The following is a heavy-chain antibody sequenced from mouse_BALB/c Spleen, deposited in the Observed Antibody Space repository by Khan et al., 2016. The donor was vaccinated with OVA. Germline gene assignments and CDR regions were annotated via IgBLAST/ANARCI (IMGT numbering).Heavy chain of an antibody. D-gene: IGHD1-1*01. CDR1: GYSITSDYA. CDR2: ISYSGST. V-gene: IGHV3-2*02. J-gene: IGHJ4*01. Sequence: VQLQELGPGLVKPSQSLSLTCPVTGYSITSDYAWNWIRQFPGNKLEWMVYISYSGSTSYNPSLKSRISLTRDTSNNQFLLQLNSVTTEDPATFNCARGNCYGYAMNYGGQGTSATVSS. CDR3: ARGNCYGYAMNY.